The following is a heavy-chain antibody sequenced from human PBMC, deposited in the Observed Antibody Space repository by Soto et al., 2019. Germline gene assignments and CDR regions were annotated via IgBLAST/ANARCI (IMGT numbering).Heavy chain of an antibody. CDR2: FWANGVST. CDR3: ARDQVPAALLGWFDP. J-gene: IGHJ5*02. CDR1: GFTFSHYG. Sequence: GGSLRLSCTTSGFTFSHYGMHWVRQAPGKGLEWVAVFWANGVSTYYADSVKGRFTVSRDNSKNTLYLQMDSLRAEDTAMYYCARDQVPAALLGWFDPWGQGTLVTVSS. V-gene: IGHV3-33*01. D-gene: IGHD2-2*01.